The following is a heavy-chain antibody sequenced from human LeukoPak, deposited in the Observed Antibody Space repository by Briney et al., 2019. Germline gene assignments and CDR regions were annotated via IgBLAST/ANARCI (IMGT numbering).Heavy chain of an antibody. J-gene: IGHJ4*02. V-gene: IGHV4-34*01. CDR1: GFTFSSYT. Sequence: PGGSLRLSCAASGFTFSSYTMNWIRQPPGKGLEWIGEINHSGSTNYNPSLESRVTISVDTSKNQFSLKLSSVTAADTAVYYCARGQSAGEGIEFWGQGTLVTVSS. CDR3: ARGQSAGEGIEF. CDR2: INHSGST.